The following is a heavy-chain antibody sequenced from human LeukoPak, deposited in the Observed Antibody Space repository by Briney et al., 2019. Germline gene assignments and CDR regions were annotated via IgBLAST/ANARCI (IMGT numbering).Heavy chain of an antibody. Sequence: GGSLRLSCAASGFTFTDYYMSWIRQAPGKGLEWVSYITNSGTTIYYADSVKGRFTISRDNAKNSLYLQMNSLRAEDTAVYYCASKAYSSGWTPYDYWGQGTLVTVSS. CDR2: ITNSGTTI. CDR3: ASKAYSSGWTPYDY. D-gene: IGHD6-19*01. V-gene: IGHV3-11*01. CDR1: GFTFTDYY. J-gene: IGHJ4*02.